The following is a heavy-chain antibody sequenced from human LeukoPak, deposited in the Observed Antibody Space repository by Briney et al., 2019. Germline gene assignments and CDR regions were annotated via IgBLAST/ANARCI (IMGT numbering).Heavy chain of an antibody. CDR3: ARVVVPAAVFDI. D-gene: IGHD2-2*01. J-gene: IGHJ3*02. CDR2: IYYSGST. CDR1: SGSISSHY. V-gene: IGHV4-59*11. Sequence: SETLSLTCTVSSGSISSHYWSWIRQPPGKGLEWIGYIYYSGSTNYNPSLKSRVTVSVDTSKNQFSLKLSSVTAADTAVYYCARVVVPAAVFDIWGQGTMVTVSS.